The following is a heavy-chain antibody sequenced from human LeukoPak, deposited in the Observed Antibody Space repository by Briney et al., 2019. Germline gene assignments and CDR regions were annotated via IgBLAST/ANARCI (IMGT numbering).Heavy chain of an antibody. J-gene: IGHJ6*03. V-gene: IGHV4-59*01. CDR3: ARGTRCGGDCYASYYYYMDV. D-gene: IGHD2-21*02. CDR1: GGSISSYY. Sequence: SETLSLTCTVSGGSISSYYWSWVRQPPGKGLEWVGYIYYNGITNLNASLKSRVTMSVDTSKNQFSLKLSSVSTADMAVYYCARGTRCGGDCYASYYYYMDVWGEGTTVTVSS. CDR2: IYYNGIT.